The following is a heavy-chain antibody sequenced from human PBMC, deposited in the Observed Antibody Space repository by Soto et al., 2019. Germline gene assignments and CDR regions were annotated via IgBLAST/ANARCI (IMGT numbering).Heavy chain of an antibody. D-gene: IGHD3-22*01. CDR3: AKLDSSGSPAFDY. CDR1: GFTFSSYG. V-gene: IGHV3-30*18. CDR2: ISYDGSNK. Sequence: QVQLVESGGGVVQPGRSLRLSCAASGFTFSSYGMHWVRQAPGKGLEWVAVISYDGSNKYYADSVKGRFTISRDNSKNTVYLQMNSLRAEDTAVYYCAKLDSSGSPAFDYWGQGTLVTVSS. J-gene: IGHJ4*02.